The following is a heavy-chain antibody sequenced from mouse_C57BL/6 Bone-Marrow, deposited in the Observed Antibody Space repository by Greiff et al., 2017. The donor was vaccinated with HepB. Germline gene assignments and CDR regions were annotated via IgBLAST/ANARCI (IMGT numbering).Heavy chain of an antibody. Sequence: DVMLVESGGGLVQPKGSLKLSCAASGFSFNTYAMNWVRQAPGKGLEWVARIRSKSNNYATYYADSVKDRFTISRDDSESMLYLQMNNLKTEDTAMYYCVRHGERAYWGQGTLVTVSA. J-gene: IGHJ3*01. V-gene: IGHV10-1*01. CDR2: IRSKSNNYAT. CDR3: VRHGERAY. CDR1: GFSFNTYA.